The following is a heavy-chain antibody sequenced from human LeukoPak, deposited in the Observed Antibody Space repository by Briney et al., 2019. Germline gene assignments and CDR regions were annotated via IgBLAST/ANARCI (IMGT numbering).Heavy chain of an antibody. CDR3: ARGSPYSGYDLRAFDI. CDR2: IFSGAST. J-gene: IGHJ3*02. V-gene: IGHV3-66*01. D-gene: IGHD5-12*01. Sequence: GGSLRLSCAASGFTISSDYLSWVRQAPGKGLEWASVIFSGASTYYADSVKGRFTISRDNSKNTLYLHMNSLSAEDTAVYYCARGSPYSGYDLRAFDIWGQGTTVTVSS. CDR1: GFTISSDY.